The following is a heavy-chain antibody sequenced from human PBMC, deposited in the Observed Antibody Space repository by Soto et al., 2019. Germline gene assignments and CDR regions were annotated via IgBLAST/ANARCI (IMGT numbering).Heavy chain of an antibody. V-gene: IGHV1-69*04. Sequence: SVKVSCKASGGTFSSYTISWVRQAPGQGLEWMGRIIPILGIANYAQKFQGRVTITADKSTSTAYMELSSLRSEDTAVYYCARDAMTTVTTLWYFDLWGRGTLVTVSS. D-gene: IGHD4-17*01. CDR1: GGTFSSYT. J-gene: IGHJ2*01. CDR2: IIPILGIA. CDR3: ARDAMTTVTTLWYFDL.